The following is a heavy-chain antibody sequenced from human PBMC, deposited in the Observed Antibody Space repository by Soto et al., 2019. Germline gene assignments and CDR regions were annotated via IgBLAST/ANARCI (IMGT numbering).Heavy chain of an antibody. CDR1: GFTVSSNY. D-gene: IGHD2-15*01. CDR3: ASRFGCSGGSCYSGGRGAFDI. V-gene: IGHV3-53*04. Sequence: GGSLRLSCAASGFTVSSNYMSWVRQAPGKGLEWVSVIYSGGSTYYADSVKGRFTISRHNSKNTLYLQMNSLRAEDTAVYYCASRFGCSGGSCYSGGRGAFDIWGQGTMVTVSS. CDR2: IYSGGST. J-gene: IGHJ3*02.